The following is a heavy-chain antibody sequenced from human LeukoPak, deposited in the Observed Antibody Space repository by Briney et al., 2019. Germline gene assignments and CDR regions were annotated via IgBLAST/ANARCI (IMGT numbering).Heavy chain of an antibody. J-gene: IGHJ3*02. V-gene: IGHV4-4*07. CDR3: ARYCSGGSCYSGAFDI. D-gene: IGHD2-15*01. Sequence: SETLSLTCTVSGASISAFHWTWFRQPAGKGLEWIGLIYSSGSTLFNPSLKSRVAMSVDLTKNQLSLKLSSVTAADTAVYYCARYCSGGSCYSGAFDIWGQGTMVTVSS. CDR2: IYSSGST. CDR1: GASISAFH.